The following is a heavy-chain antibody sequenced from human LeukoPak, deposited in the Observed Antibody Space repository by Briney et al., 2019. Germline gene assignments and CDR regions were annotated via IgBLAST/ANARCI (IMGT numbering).Heavy chain of an antibody. V-gene: IGHV1-69*05. Sequence: SVKVSCKAFGGTFSSYAISWVRQAPGQGLEWMGRIIPIFGTANYAQKFQGRVTITTDESTSTAYMELSSLRPEDTAVYYCAIYSGSYHDYWGQGTLVTVSS. CDR2: IIPIFGTA. CDR3: AIYSGSYHDY. D-gene: IGHD1-26*01. CDR1: GGTFSSYA. J-gene: IGHJ4*02.